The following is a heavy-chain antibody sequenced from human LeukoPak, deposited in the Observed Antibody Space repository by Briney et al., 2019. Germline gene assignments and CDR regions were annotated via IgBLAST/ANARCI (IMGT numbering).Heavy chain of an antibody. D-gene: IGHD1-26*01. CDR2: IIPILGIA. Sequence: ASVKVSCKASGGTFSSYAISWVRQAPGQGLEWMGRIIPILGIANYAQKFQGRVTITADKSTSTAYMELSSLRSEDTAVYYCARDHPSGTVDYWGQGTLVTVSS. CDR3: ARDHPSGTVDY. CDR1: GGTFSSYA. J-gene: IGHJ4*02. V-gene: IGHV1-69*04.